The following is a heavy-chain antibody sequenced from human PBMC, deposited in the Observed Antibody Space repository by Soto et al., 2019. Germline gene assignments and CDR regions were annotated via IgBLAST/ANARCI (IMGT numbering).Heavy chain of an antibody. J-gene: IGHJ6*02. V-gene: IGHV4-31*03. CDR3: ARGRTAAYYYDSSGDQEKNYYYYYGMDV. CDR2: IYYSGST. Sequence: PSETLSLTCTVSGGSISSGGYYWSWIRQHPGKGLEWIGYIYYSGSTYYNPSLKSRVTISVDTSKNQFSLKLSSVTAADTAVYYCARGRTAAYYYDSSGDQEKNYYYYYGMDVWGQGTTVTVSS. D-gene: IGHD3-22*01. CDR1: GGSISSGGYY.